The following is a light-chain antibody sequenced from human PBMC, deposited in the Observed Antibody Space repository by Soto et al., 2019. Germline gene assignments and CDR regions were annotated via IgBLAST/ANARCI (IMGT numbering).Light chain of an antibody. J-gene: IGKJ1*01. CDR1: QSVSSN. Sequence: EIVMTQSPATLSVSPGERATLSCSASQSVSSNLAWYQQKPGQAPTLLIYAESTRATGIPARFSGSGSGTEFTLTINRLQSEDFAVYYCQHYNNWTPWTFGQGTKVEIK. CDR2: AES. V-gene: IGKV3-15*01. CDR3: QHYNNWTPWT.